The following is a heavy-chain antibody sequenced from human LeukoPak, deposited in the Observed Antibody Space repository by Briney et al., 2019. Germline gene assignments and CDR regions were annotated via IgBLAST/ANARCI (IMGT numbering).Heavy chain of an antibody. D-gene: IGHD3-3*01. CDR1: GFTFSSYG. V-gene: IGHV3-33*01. Sequence: GSLRLSCAASGFTFSSYGMHWVRQAPGKGLEWVAVIWYDGSNKYYADSVKGRFTISRDNSKNTLYLQMNSLRAEDTAVYYCARGGYDFWSGYFDYWGQGTLVTVSS. CDR2: IWYDGSNK. J-gene: IGHJ4*02. CDR3: ARGGYDFWSGYFDY.